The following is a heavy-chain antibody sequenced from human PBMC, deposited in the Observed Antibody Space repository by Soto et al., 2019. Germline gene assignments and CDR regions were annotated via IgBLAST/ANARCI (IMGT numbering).Heavy chain of an antibody. J-gene: IGHJ4*02. CDR3: ARTMTARTDDY. Sequence: EVHLVESGGGLVLPGGSLRLSCAASGFTFSSYWMSWVRQTPGKGLEWVGNINPDGSEKYYVDSVRGRFTISRDNAANSLYLQMYSLRAEDTAVYYCARTMTARTDDYWGQGTLVTVSS. D-gene: IGHD3-22*01. V-gene: IGHV3-7*01. CDR2: INPDGSEK. CDR1: GFTFSSYW.